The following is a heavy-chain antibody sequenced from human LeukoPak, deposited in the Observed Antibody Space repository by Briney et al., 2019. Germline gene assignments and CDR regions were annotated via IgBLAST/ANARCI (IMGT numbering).Heavy chain of an antibody. CDR2: ISAYNGNT. CDR1: GGTFSSYA. J-gene: IGHJ6*03. Sequence: ASVKVSCKASGGTFSSYAISWVRQAPGQGLEWMGWISAYNGNTNYAQKLQGRVTMTTDTSTSTAYMELRSLGSDDTAVYYCARDPIVVPAATGLPYYMDVWGKGTTVTVSS. CDR3: ARDPIVVPAATGLPYYMDV. D-gene: IGHD2-2*01. V-gene: IGHV1-18*01.